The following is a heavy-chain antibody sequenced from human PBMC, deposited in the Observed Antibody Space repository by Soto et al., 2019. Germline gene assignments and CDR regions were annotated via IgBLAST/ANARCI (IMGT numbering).Heavy chain of an antibody. D-gene: IGHD1-26*01. CDR3: ARGGTLGLGV. CDR1: GFTFSLYS. V-gene: IGHV3-48*02. CDR2: ISRSSTGI. Sequence: EVQLVESGGGLVQPGGSLRLSCAASGFTFSLYSMSWVRQAPGKGLEWVSYISRSSTGIHYADSVKGRFTISRDDGTNSMRLRMNSLRDGETAVYYLARGGTLGLGVWGQGTTVSISS. J-gene: IGHJ6*02.